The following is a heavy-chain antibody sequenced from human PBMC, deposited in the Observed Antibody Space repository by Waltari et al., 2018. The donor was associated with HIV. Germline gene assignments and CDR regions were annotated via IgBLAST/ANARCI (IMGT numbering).Heavy chain of an antibody. J-gene: IGHJ4*02. CDR3: SRHSQTALTADY. D-gene: IGHD4-4*01. CDR1: LGPIISSDYS. CDR2: IYSSGST. Sequence: QLQLQESVPGLVQPSDTRTLPAPLSLGPIISSDYSLGWNRQHPGKGLEWFGIIYSSGSTYYNPSLNSRVTMSVDTSKNQFSLKLSSVTAADTALYYCSRHSQTALTADYWGQGTLITVSA. V-gene: IGHV4-39*01.